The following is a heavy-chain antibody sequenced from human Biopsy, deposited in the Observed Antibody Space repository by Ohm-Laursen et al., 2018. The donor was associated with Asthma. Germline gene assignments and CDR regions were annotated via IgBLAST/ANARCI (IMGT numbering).Heavy chain of an antibody. J-gene: IGHJ1*01. D-gene: IGHD3-3*02. CDR1: GFTFGDYW. CDR2: IKHDGSEK. Sequence: SLRLSCSASGFTFGDYWMSWVRQVRGKGLDWVANIKHDGSEKNHVDSLKCRFTISRDNAKNSLYLQMNSRSAEDTAVYYCARTFHFWSPYHAEHYQLWGQGTLVTVSS. CDR3: ARTFHFWSPYHAEHYQL. V-gene: IGHV3-7*01.